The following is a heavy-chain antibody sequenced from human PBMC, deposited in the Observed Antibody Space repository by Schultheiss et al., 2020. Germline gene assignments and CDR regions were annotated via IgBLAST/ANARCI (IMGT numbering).Heavy chain of an antibody. CDR3: ARQSDRYYYGSGSGVNWFDP. CDR1: GGSISSGGYY. D-gene: IGHD3-10*01. CDR2: IYYSGST. J-gene: IGHJ5*02. V-gene: IGHV4-39*01. Sequence: SETLSLTCTVSGGSISSGGYYWSWIRQHPGKGLEWIGYIYYSGSTYYNPSLKSRVTISVDTSKNQFSLKLRSVTAADTAEYYCARQSDRYYYGSGSGVNWFDPWGQGTLVTVSS.